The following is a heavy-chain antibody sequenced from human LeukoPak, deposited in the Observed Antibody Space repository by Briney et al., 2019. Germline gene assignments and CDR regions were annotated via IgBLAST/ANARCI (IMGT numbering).Heavy chain of an antibody. J-gene: IGHJ4*02. V-gene: IGHV4-34*01. D-gene: IGHD4-17*01. CDR1: GGSFSAYY. CDR2: INHSGSA. CDR3: ARGQGTVTTH. Sequence: PSETLSLTCAVAGGSFSAYYWTCIRQPPGKGLEWIGEINHSGSANYNPSLKSRVTISLDTSKNQFSLKLSSVTAADTAVYYCARGQGTVTTHWGQGTLVTVSS.